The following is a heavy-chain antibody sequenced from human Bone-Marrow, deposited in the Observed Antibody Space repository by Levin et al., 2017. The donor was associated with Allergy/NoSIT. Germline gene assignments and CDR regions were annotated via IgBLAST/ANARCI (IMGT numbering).Heavy chain of an antibody. J-gene: IGHJ4*02. Sequence: GGSLRLSCAASGFTFSSYSMNWVRQAPGKGLEWVSSISSSSSYIYYADSVKGRFTISRDNAKNSLYLQMNSLRAEDTAVYYCARPSDYDILTGYYNYFDYWGQGTLVTVSS. CDR1: GFTFSSYS. CDR2: ISSSSSYI. D-gene: IGHD3-9*01. CDR3: ARPSDYDILTGYYNYFDY. V-gene: IGHV3-21*01.